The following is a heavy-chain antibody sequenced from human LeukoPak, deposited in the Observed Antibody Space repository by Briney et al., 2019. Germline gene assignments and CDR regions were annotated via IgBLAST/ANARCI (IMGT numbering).Heavy chain of an antibody. CDR2: ISGSGGST. J-gene: IGHJ4*02. CDR3: AKELRSYYFDY. V-gene: IGHV3-23*01. D-gene: IGHD1-26*01. Sequence: GGSLRLSCAASGFTFSTYSMDWVRQAPGKGLEWVSAISGSGGSTYYADSVKGRFTISRDNSKNTLYLQMNSLRAEDTAVYYCAKELRSYYFDYWGQGTLVTVSS. CDR1: GFTFSTYS.